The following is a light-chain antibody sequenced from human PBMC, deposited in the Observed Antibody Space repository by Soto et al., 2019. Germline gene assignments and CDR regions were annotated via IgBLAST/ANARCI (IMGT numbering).Light chain of an antibody. CDR1: QSVTSY. Sequence: EIVLTQSPATLSLCPGERATLSCRASQSVTSYLAWYQQKPGQAPRLLIYDASNRATGIQARFSGSGSGTDFTLTISSLEPEDFAVYYCQQRSNWPLFGGGTKVDIK. V-gene: IGKV3-11*01. J-gene: IGKJ4*01. CDR2: DAS. CDR3: QQRSNWPL.